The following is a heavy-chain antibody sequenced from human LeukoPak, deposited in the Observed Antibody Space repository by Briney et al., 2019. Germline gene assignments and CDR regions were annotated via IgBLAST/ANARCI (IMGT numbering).Heavy chain of an antibody. Sequence: ASVKVSCKASGGTFSSYAISWVRQAPGKGLEWMGGIIPIFGTANYAQTFQGRVTITADESTCTAYMELSSLRSEDTAVYYCARDSGQLAPWGYHDAFDIWGQGTMVTVSS. CDR3: ARDSGQLAPWGYHDAFDI. D-gene: IGHD6-13*01. CDR1: GGTFSSYA. V-gene: IGHV1-69*13. J-gene: IGHJ3*02. CDR2: IIPIFGTA.